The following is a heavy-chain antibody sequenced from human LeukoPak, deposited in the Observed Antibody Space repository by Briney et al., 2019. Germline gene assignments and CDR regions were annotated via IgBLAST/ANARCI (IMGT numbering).Heavy chain of an antibody. CDR3: ARASPYYYDRGFDY. J-gene: IGHJ4*02. CDR2: INHSGST. V-gene: IGHV4-34*01. CDR1: GGSFSGYY. D-gene: IGHD3-22*01. Sequence: PSETLSLTCAVYGGSFSGYYWSWIRQPPGKGLEWIGEINHSGSTNYNPSLKSRVTISVDTSKNQFSLKLSSVTAADTAVYYCARASPYYYDRGFDYWGQGTLVTVSS.